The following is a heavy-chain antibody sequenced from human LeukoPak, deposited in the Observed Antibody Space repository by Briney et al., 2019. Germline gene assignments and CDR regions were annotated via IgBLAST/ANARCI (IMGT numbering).Heavy chain of an antibody. V-gene: IGHV3-7*01. J-gene: IGHJ4*02. CDR3: ARELRTFDS. CDR2: IKHNGDEL. CDR1: GFTYSSYW. Sequence: GGSLRLSCVASGFTYSSYWMTWVRQAPGKGLEWVANIKHNGDELNYVDSVEDRFTISRDNAKNSLYLHMTGLTAEDTAVYYCARELRTFDSWGQGTLVTVSS. D-gene: IGHD3-16*01.